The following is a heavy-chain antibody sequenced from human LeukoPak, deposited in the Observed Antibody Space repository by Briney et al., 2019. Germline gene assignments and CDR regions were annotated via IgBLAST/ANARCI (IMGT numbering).Heavy chain of an antibody. CDR1: GGSISSGDYY. CDR2: IYHSGST. CDR3: ASYGDFVFDY. D-gene: IGHD4-17*01. Sequence: SETLSLTCTVSGGSISSGDYYWSWVRQPPGKGLEWIGEIYHSGSTNYNPSLKSRVTISVDKSKNQFSLKLSSVTAADTAVYYCASYGDFVFDYWGQGTLVTVSS. J-gene: IGHJ4*02. V-gene: IGHV4-4*02.